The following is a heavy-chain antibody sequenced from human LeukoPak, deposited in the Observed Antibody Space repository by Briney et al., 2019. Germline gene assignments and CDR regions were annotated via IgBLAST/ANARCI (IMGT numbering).Heavy chain of an antibody. CDR1: GGTFSSYA. V-gene: IGHV1-69*01. Sequence: VASVKVSCKASGGTFSSYAISWVRQAPGQGLEWMGGIIPIFGTANYAQKFQGRVTITADESTSTAYMELSSLRSEDTAVYYCATLRSKKGGSYFDPWGQGTLVTVSS. D-gene: IGHD1-26*01. CDR2: IIPIFGTA. CDR3: ATLRSKKGGSYFDP. J-gene: IGHJ5*02.